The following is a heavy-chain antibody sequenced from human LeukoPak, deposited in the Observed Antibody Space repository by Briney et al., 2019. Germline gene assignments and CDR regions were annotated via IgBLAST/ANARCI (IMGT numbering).Heavy chain of an antibody. CDR2: ISYDGSNK. Sequence: PGRSLRLSCAASGFTFSSYAMHWVRQAPGKGLEWVAVISYDGSNKYYADSVKGRFTISRDNSKNTLYLQMNSLRAEDTAVYYCAREPSYSGSQTISWGQGTLATVSS. CDR1: GFTFSSYA. D-gene: IGHD1-26*01. CDR3: AREPSYSGSQTIS. J-gene: IGHJ4*02. V-gene: IGHV3-30*04.